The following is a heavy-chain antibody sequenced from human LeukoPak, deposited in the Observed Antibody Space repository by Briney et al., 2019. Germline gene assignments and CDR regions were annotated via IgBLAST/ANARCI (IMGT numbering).Heavy chain of an antibody. Sequence: GGSLRLSCAASGFTFSSYSMNWVRQAPGKGLEWVSSISSSSSYIYYADSVKGRFTISRDNAKNSLYLQMNSLRAEDTAVYYCAKDKTYSSGSLYGYWGQGTLVTVSS. V-gene: IGHV3-21*01. CDR2: ISSSSSYI. D-gene: IGHD6-19*01. CDR3: AKDKTYSSGSLYGY. J-gene: IGHJ4*02. CDR1: GFTFSSYS.